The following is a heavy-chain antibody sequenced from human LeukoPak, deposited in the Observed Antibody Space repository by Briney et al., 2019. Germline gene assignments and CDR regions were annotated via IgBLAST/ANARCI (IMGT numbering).Heavy chain of an antibody. D-gene: IGHD3-9*01. V-gene: IGHV4-34*01. CDR1: GGSFSGYY. J-gene: IGHJ4*02. CDR3: ARRSYDILTGYFPFDY. CDR2: INHSGST. Sequence: SETLSLTCAVYGGSFSGYYWSWIRQPPGKGLEWIGEINHSGSTNYNPSLKSRVTISVDTSKNQFSLKLSSVTAADTAVYYCARRSYDILTGYFPFDYWGQGTLVTVSS.